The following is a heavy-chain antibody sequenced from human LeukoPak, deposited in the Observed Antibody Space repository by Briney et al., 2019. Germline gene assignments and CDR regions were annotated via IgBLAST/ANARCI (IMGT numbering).Heavy chain of an antibody. CDR1: GFTFSSYA. D-gene: IGHD4-17*01. CDR2: ISYDGSNK. J-gene: IGHJ4*02. V-gene: IGHV3-30-3*01. Sequence: GGSLRPSCAASGFTFSSYAMHWVRQAPGKGLEWVAVISYDGSNKYYADSVKGRFTISRDNSKNTLYLQMNSLRAEDTAVYYCARDLRNYFDYWGQGTLVTVSS. CDR3: ARDLRNYFDY.